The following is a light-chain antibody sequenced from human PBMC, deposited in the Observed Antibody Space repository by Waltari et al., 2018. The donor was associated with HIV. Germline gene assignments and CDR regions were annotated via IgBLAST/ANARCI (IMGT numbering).Light chain of an antibody. Sequence: QSVLTQPPSVSGAPGQRVTTSCTWSSPHLGAGSAVSLYQHLPGTAPKLLISGNSNRPSGVPDRFSGSKSGTSASLAITGLQAEDEADYYCQSYDSSLSGWVFGGGTKLTVL. CDR2: GNS. CDR1: SPHLGAGSA. V-gene: IGLV1-40*01. J-gene: IGLJ3*02. CDR3: QSYDSSLSGWV.